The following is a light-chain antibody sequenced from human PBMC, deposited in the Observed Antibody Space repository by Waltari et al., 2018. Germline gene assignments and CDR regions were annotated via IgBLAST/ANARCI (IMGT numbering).Light chain of an antibody. CDR3: SSYTSDSTIV. V-gene: IGLV2-14*03. Sequence: QSALTQPASVSGSPGQSITIPCIGTGRGVGNYNYVSWYQCHPGQAPKLMIYDVTERPSGVSDRFSGSKSGNTASLTISGLQTEDEAFYYCSSYTSDSTIVFGGGTRLTVL. J-gene: IGLJ3*02. CDR1: GRGVGNYNY. CDR2: DVT.